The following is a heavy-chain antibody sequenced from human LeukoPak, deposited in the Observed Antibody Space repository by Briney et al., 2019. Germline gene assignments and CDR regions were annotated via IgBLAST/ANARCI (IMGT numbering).Heavy chain of an antibody. D-gene: IGHD3-16*02. CDR2: IYYSGST. Sequence: SETLSLTCTVSGGSISSYYWSWIRQPPGKGLEWIGYIYYSGSTNYNPSLKSRVTISVDTSKNQFSLKLSSVTAADTAVYYCARGGITFGGVIAFDYWGQGTLVTVSS. CDR1: GGSISSYY. V-gene: IGHV4-59*01. J-gene: IGHJ4*02. CDR3: ARGGITFGGVIAFDY.